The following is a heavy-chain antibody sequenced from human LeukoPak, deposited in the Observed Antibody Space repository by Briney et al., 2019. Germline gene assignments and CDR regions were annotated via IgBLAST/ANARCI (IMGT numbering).Heavy chain of an antibody. CDR2: IIPIFGTA. J-gene: IGHJ4*02. CDR1: GGTFSSYA. CDR3: ARDREQLVLDY. D-gene: IGHD6-6*01. Sequence: GASVKVSCKASGGTFSSYAISWVRQAPGQGLEWMGGIIPIFGTANYAQKFQGRVTITTDEPTSTAYMELSSLRSEDTAVYYCARDREQLVLDYWGQGTLVTVSS. V-gene: IGHV1-69*05.